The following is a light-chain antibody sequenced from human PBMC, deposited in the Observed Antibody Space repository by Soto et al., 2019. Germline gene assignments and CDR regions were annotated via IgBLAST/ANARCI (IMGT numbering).Light chain of an antibody. CDR3: CSYTMTSTLYV. Sequence: QSVLTQPPSASGSPGQSLTISCAGTGSDVGAYKYVSWYQQHPGKAPKLIIYEVSDRPSGVSNRFSGSKSGNTASLTISGLQAEDEADYFCCSYTMTSTLYVFGTGTKVTVL. CDR1: GSDVGAYKY. CDR2: EVS. V-gene: IGLV2-14*01. J-gene: IGLJ1*01.